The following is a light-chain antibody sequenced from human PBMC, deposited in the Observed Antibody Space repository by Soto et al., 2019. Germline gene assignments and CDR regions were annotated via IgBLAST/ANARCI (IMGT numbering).Light chain of an antibody. CDR3: CSHGGSNNFYV. CDR1: SSDVGAYNF. J-gene: IGLJ1*01. Sequence: QSALTQPPSASGSPGQSVTISCTGTSSDVGAYNFVSWYQQHPGKAPKLIIYEVSKRPSGVPDRFSASKSGNTASLTVSGLQAEDEADYYCCSHGGSNNFYVFGTGTKVNVL. V-gene: IGLV2-8*01. CDR2: EVS.